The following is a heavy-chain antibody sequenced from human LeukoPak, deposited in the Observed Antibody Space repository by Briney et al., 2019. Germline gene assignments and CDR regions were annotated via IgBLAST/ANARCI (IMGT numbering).Heavy chain of an antibody. Sequence: PSETLSLTCVASGGSFRNYYWSWIRQAPGKGLEWIGEMNDSGRTYYNTSLKSRFTISVDTSKKEFSLKLSSVTAGDTAVYYCARAWGLSRAVVVGTATHYLDPWGQGTLVTVSS. CDR3: ARAWGLSRAVVVGTATHYLDP. V-gene: IGHV4-34*01. J-gene: IGHJ5*02. CDR2: MNDSGRT. CDR1: GGSFRNYY. D-gene: IGHD2-15*01.